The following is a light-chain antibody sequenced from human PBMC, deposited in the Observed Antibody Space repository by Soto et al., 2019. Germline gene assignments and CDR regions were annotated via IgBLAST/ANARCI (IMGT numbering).Light chain of an antibody. V-gene: IGKV3-20*01. CDR2: GAS. CDR1: QSVSSRF. CDR3: QQYESSRT. J-gene: IGKJ1*01. Sequence: EIVLTQSPGTLSLSPGERATLSCRASQSVSSRFLAWYQQKPGQAPKVLIYGASTRATGIPDRFSGSGSGTDFTLNISRLEPEDFAVDYCQQYESSRTFGQGTKLEMK.